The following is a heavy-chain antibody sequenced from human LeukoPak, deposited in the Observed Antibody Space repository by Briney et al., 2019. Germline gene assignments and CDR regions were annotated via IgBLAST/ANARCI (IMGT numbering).Heavy chain of an antibody. D-gene: IGHD3-3*01. CDR1: GFTFSSYW. J-gene: IGHJ5*02. CDR3: ARGSTDFWSPNWFDP. V-gene: IGHV3-7*03. CDR2: IKQDGSEK. Sequence: PGGSLRLSCAASGFTFSSYWMSWVRQAPGKGLEWVANIKQDGSEKYYVDSVKGRFTISRDNAKNSLYLQMNGLRAEDTAVYYCARGSTDFWSPNWFDPWGQGTLVTVSS.